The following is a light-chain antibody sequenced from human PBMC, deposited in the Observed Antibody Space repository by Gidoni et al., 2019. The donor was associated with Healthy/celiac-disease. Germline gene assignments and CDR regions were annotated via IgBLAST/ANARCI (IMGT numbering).Light chain of an antibody. V-gene: IGLV3-19*01. CDR3: NSRDSSGNPLWV. CDR2: GKN. J-gene: IGLJ1*01. Sequence: SSELTQDPAVSVALGQTVRITCQGDSLRSYYASWYQQKPGQAPVLVIYGKNNRPSGIPDRFSGSSSGNTASLTITGAQAEDEADYYCNSRDSSGNPLWVFETGTKVTVL. CDR1: SLRSYY.